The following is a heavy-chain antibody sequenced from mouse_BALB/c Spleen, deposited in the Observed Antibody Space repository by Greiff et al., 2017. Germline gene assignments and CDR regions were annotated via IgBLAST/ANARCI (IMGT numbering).Heavy chain of an antibody. CDR3: ARNYGDY. CDR2: ISYDGSN. V-gene: IGHV3-6*02. CDR1: GYSITSGYY. Sequence: EVQRVESGPGLVKPSQSLSLTCSVTGYSITSGYYWNWIRQFPGNKLEWMGYISYDGSNNYNPSLKNRISITRDTSKNQFFLKLNSVTTEDTATYYCARNYGDYWGQGTTLTVSS. J-gene: IGHJ2*01. D-gene: IGHD1-1*02.